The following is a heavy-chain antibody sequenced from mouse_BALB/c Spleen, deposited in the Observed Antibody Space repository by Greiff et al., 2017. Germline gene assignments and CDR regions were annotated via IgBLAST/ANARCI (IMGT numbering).Heavy chain of an antibody. CDR1: GFNIKDYY. CDR2: IDPENGDT. Sequence: VQLQQSGAELVRPGASVKLSCTASGFNIKDYYMHWVKQRPEQGLEWIGWIDPENGDTEYAPKFQGKATMTADTSSNTAYLQLGSLTSEDTAVDYCSACYDYDSSRAGFAYWGQGTLVTVSA. J-gene: IGHJ3*01. CDR3: SACYDYDSSRAGFAY. V-gene: IGHV14-4*02. D-gene: IGHD1-1*01.